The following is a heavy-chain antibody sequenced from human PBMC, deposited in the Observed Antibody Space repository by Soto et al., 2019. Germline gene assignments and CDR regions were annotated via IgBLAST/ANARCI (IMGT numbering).Heavy chain of an antibody. CDR1: GFIFNNFG. CDR3: AKDFLGSSNAFDV. V-gene: IGHV3-30*18. Sequence: QVHLEESGGGVVQPGRSLRLTCAVSGFIFNNFGMHWVRRAPGKGLEWVASVSSDGTKKYFTESVRGRFIISRDISGKTLYLQMTGLRTGDTAVYYCAKDFLGSSNAFDVWGRGTVVIVSS. D-gene: IGHD2-15*01. CDR2: VSSDGTKK. J-gene: IGHJ3*01.